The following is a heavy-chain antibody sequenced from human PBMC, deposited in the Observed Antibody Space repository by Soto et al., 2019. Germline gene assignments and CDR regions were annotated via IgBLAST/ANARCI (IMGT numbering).Heavy chain of an antibody. J-gene: IGHJ4*02. CDR2: IHSGGTT. D-gene: IGHD1-26*01. CDR3: ARGPSGDKVDY. Sequence: QVQLQEPGPRLVEPSHTLSLTCTVSGASISNGYYSWSWIRQSPGTALEWIGHIHSGGTTYTNPSLKSRLTISVDMSKNQFSLKLSSLTAADTAVYYCARGPSGDKVDYWGQGTLVTVSS. CDR1: GASISNGYYS. V-gene: IGHV4-30-4*01.